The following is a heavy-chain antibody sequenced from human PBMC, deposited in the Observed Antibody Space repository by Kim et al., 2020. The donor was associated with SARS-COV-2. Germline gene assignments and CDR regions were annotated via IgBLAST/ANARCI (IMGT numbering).Heavy chain of an antibody. J-gene: IGHJ4*02. CDR3: ARGWDGYYFDY. CDR2: IKEDGTEI. CDR1: GLTFSNYW. Sequence: GGSLRLSCAASGLTFSNYWMSWVRQTPGKGLEWVANIKEDGTEIYYVDSVKGRFTISRDNAKNSLYLQMNSLRAEDTGLYYCARGWDGYYFDYWGQGALVTVSS. V-gene: IGHV3-7*01. D-gene: IGHD1-26*01.